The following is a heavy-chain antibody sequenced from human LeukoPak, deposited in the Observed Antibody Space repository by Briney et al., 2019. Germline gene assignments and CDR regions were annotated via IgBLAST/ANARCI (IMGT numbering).Heavy chain of an antibody. D-gene: IGHD4-17*01. V-gene: IGHV3-7*01. CDR2: IKEDGSEN. J-gene: IGHJ3*02. Sequence: PGGSLRLSCEGSAFIFSGHWMSWVRQAPGKGLEWVANIKEDGSENYYVDSVKGRFTISRDNAENSLYLQMNSLRVEDTALYYCARYGNNVDNAFDIWGQGTMVTVSS. CDR1: AFIFSGHW. CDR3: ARYGNNVDNAFDI.